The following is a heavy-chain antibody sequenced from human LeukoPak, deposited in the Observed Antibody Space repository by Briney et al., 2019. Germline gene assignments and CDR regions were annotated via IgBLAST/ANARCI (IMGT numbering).Heavy chain of an antibody. CDR2: IYYSGTT. J-gene: IGHJ4*02. V-gene: IGHV4-59*01. CDR1: GGSISSYY. Sequence: SETLSLTCTVSGGSISSYYWSWIRQPPGKGLEWIGYIYYSGTTNYNPSLKSRVTISVDTFKNQFSLKLTSVTAADTAVYYCAQPKVPSARRFDYWGQGTLVTVSS. CDR3: AQPKVPSARRFDY. D-gene: IGHD2-2*01.